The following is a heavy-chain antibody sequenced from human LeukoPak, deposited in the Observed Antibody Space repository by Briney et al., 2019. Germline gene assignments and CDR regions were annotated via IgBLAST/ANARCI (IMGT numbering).Heavy chain of an antibody. CDR3: TRGPHYDFWSGYYFDY. CDR2: IRSKGYGGTI. V-gene: IGHV3-49*04. D-gene: IGHD3-3*01. Sequence: PGRSLRLSCTASAFIFGDYAMSWVRQAPGKWLEWVGFIRSKGYGGTIEYAASVKGRFTISRDDSKSIAYLQMNSLKTEDTAVYYCTRGPHYDFWSGYYFDYWGQGTLVTVSS. J-gene: IGHJ4*02. CDR1: AFIFGDYA.